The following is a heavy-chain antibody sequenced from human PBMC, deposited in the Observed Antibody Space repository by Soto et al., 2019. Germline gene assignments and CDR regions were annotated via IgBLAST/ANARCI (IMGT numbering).Heavy chain of an antibody. V-gene: IGHV3-15*01. Sequence: GGSLRLSCAASGFPFSIYWMSWVRQAPGKGLEWVARINQDGGTKDYNAPVRGRFTISRDDSRSTMYLHMNSLKTEDTAVYYCTSGVYWGQGALVTVSS. CDR3: TSGVY. CDR2: INQDGGTK. CDR1: GFPFSIYW. J-gene: IGHJ4*02.